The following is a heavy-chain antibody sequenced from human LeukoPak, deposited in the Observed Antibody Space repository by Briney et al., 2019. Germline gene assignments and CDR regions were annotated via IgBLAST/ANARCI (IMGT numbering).Heavy chain of an antibody. CDR2: IYTSGST. Sequence: SETLSLTCTVSGGSISSYYWSWIRQPAGKGLEWIGRIYTSGSTNYNPSLKSRVTMSVDTSKNQFSLKLSSVTAADTAVYYCVRDYSAAQGDDAFDIWGQGTMVTVSS. CDR3: VRDYSAAQGDDAFDI. V-gene: IGHV4-4*07. D-gene: IGHD2-2*01. CDR1: GGSISSYY. J-gene: IGHJ3*02.